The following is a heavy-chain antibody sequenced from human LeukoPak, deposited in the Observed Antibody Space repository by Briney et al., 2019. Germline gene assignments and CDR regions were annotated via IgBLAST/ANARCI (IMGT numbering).Heavy chain of an antibody. CDR1: GGSIRSSSYY. CDR3: ARYYDSSGNFDY. Sequence: SETLSLTCTVSGGSIRSSSYYWAWIRQHPGKGLEWIGYIYYSGSTYYNPSLKSRVTISVDTSKNQFSLRLSSVTAADTAVYYCARYYDSSGNFDYWGQGTLVTVSS. V-gene: IGHV4-31*03. CDR2: IYYSGST. D-gene: IGHD3-22*01. J-gene: IGHJ4*02.